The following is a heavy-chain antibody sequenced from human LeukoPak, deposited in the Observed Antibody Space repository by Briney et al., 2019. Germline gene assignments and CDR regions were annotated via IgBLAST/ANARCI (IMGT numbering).Heavy chain of an antibody. CDR3: ARGIAVAGTDFDY. J-gene: IGHJ4*02. V-gene: IGHV1-18*04. Sequence: GASLKVSCKASGYTFTSYGISSVRNTPGQGLEWMGWISAYNGNTHYAQKLQGRVTMTTDTSTSTAYMELRSLRSDDTAVYYCARGIAVAGTDFDYWGQGTLVTVSS. D-gene: IGHD6-19*01. CDR2: ISAYNGNT. CDR1: GYTFTSYG.